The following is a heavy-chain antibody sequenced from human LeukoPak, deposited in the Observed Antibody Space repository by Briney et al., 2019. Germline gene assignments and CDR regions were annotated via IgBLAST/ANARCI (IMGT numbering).Heavy chain of an antibody. J-gene: IGHJ5*02. CDR1: GGSISSGRLY. Sequence: SQTLSLTCTVSGGSISSGRLYWTWIRQPAGRGLEWIGLIYTSGSTNYNPSLRSRVTISLDTSKNQFSLKLTSVTAADTAVYYCAREFAPWGQGTLVTVSS. CDR2: IYTSGST. CDR3: AREFAP. V-gene: IGHV4-61*02.